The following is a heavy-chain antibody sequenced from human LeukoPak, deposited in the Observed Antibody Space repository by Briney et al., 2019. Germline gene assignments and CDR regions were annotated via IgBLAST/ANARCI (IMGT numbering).Heavy chain of an antibody. V-gene: IGHV3-23*01. CDR2: IRVIGGRP. CDR1: GFTFRRYT. Sequence: GGSLRLSCAASGFTFRRYTMSWVRPTPEQGLEWVSGIRVIGGRPSYADSVKGRFTISRDNSNNTLYLQMTSLSAENTPLNSCAKGSYSSGWYGSNFDAWGQGTLVTVPS. D-gene: IGHD6-19*01. J-gene: IGHJ4*02. CDR3: AKGSYSSGWYGSNFDA.